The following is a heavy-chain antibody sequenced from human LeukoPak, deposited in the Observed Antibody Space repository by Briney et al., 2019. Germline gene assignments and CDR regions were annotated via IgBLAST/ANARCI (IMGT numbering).Heavy chain of an antibody. D-gene: IGHD3-10*01. J-gene: IGHJ4*02. V-gene: IGHV4-34*01. CDR2: INHSGST. CDR1: GGSISSYY. Sequence: PSETLSLTCTVSGGSISSYYWSWIRQPPGKGLEWIGEINHSGSTNYNPSLKSRVTISVDTSKNQFSLKLSSVTAADTAVYYCARRGATMVRGVIIKPFDYWGQGTLVTVSS. CDR3: ARRGATMVRGVIIKPFDY.